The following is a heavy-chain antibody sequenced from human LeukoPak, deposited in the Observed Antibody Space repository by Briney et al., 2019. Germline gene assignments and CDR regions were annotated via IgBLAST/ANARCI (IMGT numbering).Heavy chain of an antibody. Sequence: GGSLRLSCAASGFTFSSYEMNWVRQASGKGLEWVSYISSSGSTIYYADSVKGRFTISRDNAKNSLYLQMNSLRAEDTAVYYCARNYYGMDVWGQGTTVTVSS. J-gene: IGHJ6*02. CDR1: GFTFSSYE. CDR2: ISSSGSTI. CDR3: ARNYYGMDV. V-gene: IGHV3-48*03.